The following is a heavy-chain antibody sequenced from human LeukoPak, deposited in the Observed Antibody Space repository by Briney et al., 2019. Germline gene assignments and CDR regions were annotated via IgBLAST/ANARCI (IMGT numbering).Heavy chain of an antibody. CDR2: INHSGST. CDR3: ARGRFGWFDP. D-gene: IGHD3-10*01. Sequence: SETLSLTCGVYGGSFSGYYWSWIRQPPGKGLEWIGEINHSGSTNYNPSLKSRVTISVDTSKNQFSLKLSSVTAADTAVYYCARGRFGWFDPWGQGTLVTVSS. J-gene: IGHJ5*02. V-gene: IGHV4-34*01. CDR1: GGSFSGYY.